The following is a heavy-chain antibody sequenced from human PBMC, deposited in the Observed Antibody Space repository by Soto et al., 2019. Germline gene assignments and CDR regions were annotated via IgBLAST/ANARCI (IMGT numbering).Heavy chain of an antibody. V-gene: IGHV3-23*01. CDR1: GFTFSSYA. CDR3: AKAGRYCGGDCPDDAFDI. Sequence: EVQLLESGGGLVQPGGSLRLSCAASGFTFSSYAMSWVRQAPGKGLEWVSAISGSGGSTYYADSVKGRFTISRDNSKNTLYLQMNSLRAEDTAVYYCAKAGRYCGGDCPDDAFDIWGQGTMVTVSS. J-gene: IGHJ3*02. CDR2: ISGSGGST. D-gene: IGHD2-21*02.